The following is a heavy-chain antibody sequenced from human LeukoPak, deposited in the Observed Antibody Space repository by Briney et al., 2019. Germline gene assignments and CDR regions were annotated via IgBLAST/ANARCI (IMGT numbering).Heavy chain of an antibody. V-gene: IGHV4-34*01. J-gene: IGHJ4*02. Sequence: SETLSLTCAVYGGSFSGYYWSWIRQPPGKGLEWIGEISHSGSTNYNPSLKSRVTISVDTSKNQFSLKLSSVTAADTAVYYCARGFSGSRGGFDYWGQGTLVTVSS. D-gene: IGHD6-19*01. CDR3: ARGFSGSRGGFDY. CDR2: ISHSGST. CDR1: GGSFSGYY.